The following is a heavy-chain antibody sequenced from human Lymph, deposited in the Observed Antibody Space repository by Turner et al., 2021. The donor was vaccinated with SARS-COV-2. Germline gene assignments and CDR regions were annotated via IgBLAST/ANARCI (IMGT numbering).Heavy chain of an antibody. V-gene: IGHV3-23*01. D-gene: IGHD6-19*01. CDR1: GFTFSSYA. J-gene: IGHJ4*02. Sequence: EVQLLESGGGLVQPGGSLILSCAASGFTFSSYAMSWVRQAPGRGLEWVSGISGSGGTTDYADSVKGRFTISRDNSKNTLYLQMNSLRAEDTAVYYCAKDRFTLSSGWEDYWGQGTLVTVSS. CDR2: ISGSGGTT. CDR3: AKDRFTLSSGWEDY.